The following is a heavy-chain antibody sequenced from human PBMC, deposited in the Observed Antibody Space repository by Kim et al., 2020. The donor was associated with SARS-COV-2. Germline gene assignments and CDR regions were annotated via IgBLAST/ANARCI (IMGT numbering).Heavy chain of an antibody. CDR1: GFTFSSYA. J-gene: IGHJ2*01. CDR2: ISYSGGST. CDR3: AKAPYPWKGPRSTRYFDL. D-gene: IGHD2-15*01. Sequence: GGSLRLSCAASGFTFSSYAMNWVRQTPGEGLEWVSAISYSGGSTYYADSVKGRFTISRDNSKTTLYLQMNSLRAEDTAIYYCAKAPYPWKGPRSTRYFDLWGRGTLVTVSS. V-gene: IGHV3-23*01.